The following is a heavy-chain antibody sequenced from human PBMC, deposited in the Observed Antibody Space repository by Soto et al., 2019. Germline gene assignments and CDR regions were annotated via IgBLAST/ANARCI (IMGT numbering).Heavy chain of an antibody. V-gene: IGHV1-3*05. Sequence: QVQLVQSGAEEKKPGASVKVSCKASGYTFTSYAMHWVRQAPGQRLEWMGWINAGNGNTKYSQKFQGRVPITRDTSESTAYMELSSLRSEDTAVYYCARSIVVVTALDYWGQGTLVTVSS. CDR2: INAGNGNT. CDR1: GYTFTSYA. CDR3: ARSIVVVTALDY. D-gene: IGHD2-21*02. J-gene: IGHJ4*02.